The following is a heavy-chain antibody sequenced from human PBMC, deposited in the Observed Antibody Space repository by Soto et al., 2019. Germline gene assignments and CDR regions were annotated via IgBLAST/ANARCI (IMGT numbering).Heavy chain of an antibody. Sequence: QVQLQESGPGLVKPSQTLSLTCTVSGASISSGAYYCSWIRHFPGKGLEWIGDISYRGITHYNPSLNSRVTISRDTSENQFSLKVNSVTAADTAVYYCARMSATGTRWFDSWGQGTRVTVSS. CDR3: ARMSATGTRWFDS. D-gene: IGHD3-9*01. CDR1: GASISSGAYY. J-gene: IGHJ5*01. CDR2: ISYRGIT. V-gene: IGHV4-31*03.